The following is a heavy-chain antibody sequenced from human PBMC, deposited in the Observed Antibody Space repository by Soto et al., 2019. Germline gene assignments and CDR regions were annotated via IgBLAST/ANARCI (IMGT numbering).Heavy chain of an antibody. CDR2: ISGYNGDT. Sequence: QVQLVQSGAEVKKAGASVKVSCKASGYTFASYGISWVRQAPGQGLEWMGWISGYNGDTNYAEKLQDRVTMTTDTSTSPVNMELRSLRSDDTAVYYCARGGRGVTLYFDYWGQGTLVTVSS. J-gene: IGHJ4*02. CDR1: GYTFASYG. CDR3: ARGGRGVTLYFDY. D-gene: IGHD3-10*01. V-gene: IGHV1-18*01.